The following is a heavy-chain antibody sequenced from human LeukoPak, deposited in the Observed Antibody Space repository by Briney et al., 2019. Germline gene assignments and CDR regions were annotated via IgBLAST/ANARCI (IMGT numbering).Heavy chain of an antibody. V-gene: IGHV3-13*04. CDR3: ARGLPGGFDP. Sequence: GGSLRLSCAASGFTFSSYDMHWVRQATGKGPEWVSGINTAGDTYYPGSVKGRFTISRENAKNSLYLQMDNLRAGDTAVYYCARGLPGGFDPWGQGTLVTVSP. CDR2: INTAGDT. J-gene: IGHJ5*02. D-gene: IGHD4-11*01. CDR1: GFTFSSYD.